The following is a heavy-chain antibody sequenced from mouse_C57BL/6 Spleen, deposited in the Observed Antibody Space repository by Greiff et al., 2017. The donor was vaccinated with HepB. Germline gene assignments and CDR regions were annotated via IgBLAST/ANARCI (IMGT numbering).Heavy chain of an antibody. J-gene: IGHJ4*01. V-gene: IGHV1-52*01. Sequence: VQLQQPGAELVRPGSSVKLSCKASGYTFTSYWMHWVKQRPIQGLEWIGNIDPSDSETHYNQKFKDKATLTVDKSSSTAYMQLSSLTSEDSAVYYCARVDYDYDGYAMDYWGQGTSVTVSS. CDR1: GYTFTSYW. D-gene: IGHD2-4*01. CDR2: IDPSDSET. CDR3: ARVDYDYDGYAMDY.